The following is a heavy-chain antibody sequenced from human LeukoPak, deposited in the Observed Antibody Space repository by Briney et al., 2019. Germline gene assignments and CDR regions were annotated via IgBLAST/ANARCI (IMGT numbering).Heavy chain of an antibody. CDR2: IYYSGST. J-gene: IGHJ4*02. CDR1: GGSISSSSYY. V-gene: IGHV4-39*01. Sequence: PSETLSLTCTVSGGSISSSSYYWGWIRQPPGKGLEWIGSIYYSGSTYYNPSLKTRVTISVDTTKNQFSLKLSSVGAADTSVYYCARHVSRGRWRVGVTYRDEGLLHYFDYWGQGTRVTVSS. CDR3: ARHVSRGRWRVGVTYRDEGLLHYFDY. D-gene: IGHD1-26*01.